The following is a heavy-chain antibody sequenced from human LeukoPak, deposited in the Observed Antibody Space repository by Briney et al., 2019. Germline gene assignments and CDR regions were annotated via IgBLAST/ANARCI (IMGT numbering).Heavy chain of an antibody. Sequence: GGSLRLSCAASGFTFSSYAMSWVRQAPGKGLEWVSAISGSGSSTFYADSVKGRFTISRDNSKNTLYLQMNSLRAEDTAVYYCAKTSGSGNYYYYYYGMDVWGQGTTVTVSS. CDR2: ISGSGSST. CDR1: GFTFSSYA. V-gene: IGHV3-23*01. CDR3: AKTSGSGNYYYYYYGMDV. J-gene: IGHJ6*02. D-gene: IGHD3-10*01.